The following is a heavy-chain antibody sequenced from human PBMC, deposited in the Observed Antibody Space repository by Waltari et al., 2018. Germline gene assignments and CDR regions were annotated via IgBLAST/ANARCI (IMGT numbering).Heavy chain of an antibody. CDR2: IYYSGST. V-gene: IGHV4-59*11. J-gene: IGHJ4*02. Sequence: QVQLQDSGPGLVKPSETLSPPCTGSGGSLSTHYWSWIRQPPGKGLEWIGYIYYSGSTNYNPSLKSRVTISVDTSKNQFSLKLSSVTAADTAVYYCARDYYDSSGYYRGFDYWGQGTLVTVSS. CDR3: ARDYYDSSGYYRGFDY. D-gene: IGHD3-22*01. CDR1: GGSLSTHY.